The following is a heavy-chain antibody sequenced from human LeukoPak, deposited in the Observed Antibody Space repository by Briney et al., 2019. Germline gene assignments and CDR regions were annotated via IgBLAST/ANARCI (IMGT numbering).Heavy chain of an antibody. CDR2: ISYDGTDK. CDR3: AKGEGGDSGWYGDY. J-gene: IGHJ4*02. D-gene: IGHD6-19*01. V-gene: IGHV3-30*18. Sequence: GGSLRLSCAASGFTFSNYAMHWVRQAPGKGLEWVAVISYDGTDKYYADSVKGRFTISRDNSKNTLFLQINSLRAEDTAMYYCAKGEGGDSGWYGDYWGQGTLVTVSS. CDR1: GFTFSNYA.